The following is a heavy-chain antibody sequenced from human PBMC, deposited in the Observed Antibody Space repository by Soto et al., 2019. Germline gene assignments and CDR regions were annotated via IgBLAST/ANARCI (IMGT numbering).Heavy chain of an antibody. V-gene: IGHV4-31*03. D-gene: IGHD1-1*01. CDR1: GGSIRSGGYH. CDR2: IYHTGSA. Sequence: SETLSLTCSVSGGSIRSGGYHWSWVRQRPGEGLEWIGNIYHTGSAYYTPCLKSRVSFSVDTSKNQVSLKVNSVTAADTAVYYCSRLQVNGGAFDVWGQGTMVTVSS. J-gene: IGHJ3*01. CDR3: SRLQVNGGAFDV.